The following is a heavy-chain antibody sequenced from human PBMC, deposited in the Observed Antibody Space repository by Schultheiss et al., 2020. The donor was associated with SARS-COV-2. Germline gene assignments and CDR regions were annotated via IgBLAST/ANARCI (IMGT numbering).Heavy chain of an antibody. CDR1: GFTFSSYA. CDR2: ISGSGGST. V-gene: IGHV3-23*01. Sequence: GESLKISCAASGFTFSSYAMSWVRQAPGKGLEWVSAISGSGGSTYYADSVKGRFTISRDNAKNSLYLQMNSLRDEDTAVYYCAKDASGGYVYWGQGTLVTVSS. CDR3: AKDASGGYVY. D-gene: IGHD5-12*01. J-gene: IGHJ4*02.